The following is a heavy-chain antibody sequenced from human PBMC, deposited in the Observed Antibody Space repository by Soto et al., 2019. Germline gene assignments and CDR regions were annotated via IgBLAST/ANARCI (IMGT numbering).Heavy chain of an antibody. CDR1: GFTFSSYG. CDR2: ISYDGSNK. J-gene: IGHJ5*02. CDR3: AKGVGAAADHNWFDP. V-gene: IGHV3-30*18. D-gene: IGHD6-13*01. Sequence: PGGSLRLSCAASGFTFSSYGMHWVRQAPGKGLEWVAVISYDGSNKYYADSVKGRFTISRDNSKNTLYLQMNSLRAEDTAVYYCAKGVGAAADHNWFDPWGQGTLVTVSS.